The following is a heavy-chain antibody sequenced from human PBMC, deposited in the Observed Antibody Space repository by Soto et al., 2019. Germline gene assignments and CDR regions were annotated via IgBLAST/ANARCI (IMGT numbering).Heavy chain of an antibody. Sequence: QVQLVESGGGVVQPGRYLRLSCAASGFTFNNYGMHWVRQAPGKGLEWLAVIWNDGSNNYYANSVKGRFTISRDNSKNTLYLKMNSLRAEDAAVYYCARRQIPPPTRGAANARGGMDVWGQGTTVTVSS. V-gene: IGHV3-33*01. CDR2: IWNDGSNN. J-gene: IGHJ6*02. CDR1: GFTFNNYG. CDR3: ARRQIPPPTRGAANARGGMDV. D-gene: IGHD6-25*01.